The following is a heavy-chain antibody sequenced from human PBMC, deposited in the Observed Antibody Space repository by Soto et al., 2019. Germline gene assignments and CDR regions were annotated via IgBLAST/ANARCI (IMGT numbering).Heavy chain of an antibody. V-gene: IGHV1-3*01. CDR2: INAGNGNT. CDR1: GYTFTSYA. Sequence: GASVKVSCKASGYTFTSYAMHWVRQAPGQRLEWMGWINAGNGNTKYSQKFQGRVTITRDTSASTAYMELSSLRSEDTAVYYCASYGDYSRFYYYYYMDVWGKGTTVTVSS. CDR3: ASYGDYSRFYYYYYMDV. J-gene: IGHJ6*03. D-gene: IGHD4-17*01.